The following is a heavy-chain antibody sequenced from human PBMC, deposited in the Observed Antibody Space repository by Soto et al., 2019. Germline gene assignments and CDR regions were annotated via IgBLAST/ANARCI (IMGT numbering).Heavy chain of an antibody. D-gene: IGHD6-6*01. J-gene: IGHJ4*02. CDR1: GFTFSSYA. V-gene: IGHV3-23*01. Sequence: GGSLRLSCAASGFTFSSYAMSWVRQAPGKGLEWVSAISGSGGSTYYADSVKGRFTISRDNSKNTLYLQMNRLRAEDTAVYYCAKDPGTYSSSSDRGGYFDYWGQGTLVTVSS. CDR3: AKDPGTYSSSSDRGGYFDY. CDR2: ISGSGGST.